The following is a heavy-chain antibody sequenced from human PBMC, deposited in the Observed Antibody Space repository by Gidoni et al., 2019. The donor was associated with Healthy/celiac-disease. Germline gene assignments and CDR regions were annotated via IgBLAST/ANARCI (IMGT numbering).Heavy chain of an antibody. V-gene: IGHV4-34*01. CDR2: INHSGST. Sequence: QVQLQQWGAGLLKPSETLSLTCAVYGGSFSGYYWSWIRQPPGKGLEWIGEINHSGSTNYNPSLKSRVTISVDTSKNQFSLKLSSVTAADTAVYYCARGLTGTWGYWGQGTLVTVSS. J-gene: IGHJ4*02. D-gene: IGHD1-7*01. CDR3: ARGLTGTWGY. CDR1: GGSFSGYY.